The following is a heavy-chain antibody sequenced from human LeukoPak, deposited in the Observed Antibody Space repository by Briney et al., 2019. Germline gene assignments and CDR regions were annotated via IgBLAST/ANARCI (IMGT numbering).Heavy chain of an antibody. J-gene: IGHJ4*02. CDR2: ISAYNGNT. CDR3: ASAVGILTGYSFDY. D-gene: IGHD3-9*01. Sequence: ASVKVSCKASGYTFTSYGISWVRQAPGQGLEWMGWISAYNGNTNYAQKLQGRVTMTTDTSTSTAYMELRSLRSDDTAAYYCASAVGILTGYSFDYWGQGTLVTVSS. V-gene: IGHV1-18*01. CDR1: GYTFTSYG.